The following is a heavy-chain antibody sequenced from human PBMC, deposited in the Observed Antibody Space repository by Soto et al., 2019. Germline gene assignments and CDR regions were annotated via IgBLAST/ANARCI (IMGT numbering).Heavy chain of an antibody. CDR2: INPNSGGT. D-gene: IGHD6-19*01. Sequence: ASVKVSCKASGYTFTGYYMHWVRQAPGQGLEWMGWINPNSGGTNYAQKLQGWVTMTRDTSISTAYMELSRLRSDDTAVYYCARELHSSGWYDYWGQGTLVTVSS. V-gene: IGHV1-2*04. J-gene: IGHJ4*02. CDR1: GYTFTGYY. CDR3: ARELHSSGWYDY.